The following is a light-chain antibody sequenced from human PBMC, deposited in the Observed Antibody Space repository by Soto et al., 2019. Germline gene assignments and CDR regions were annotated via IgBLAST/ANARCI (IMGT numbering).Light chain of an antibody. J-gene: IGKJ4*01. V-gene: IGKV3-20*01. CDR1: QSVSNNY. CDR3: QQSGSSPLT. CDR2: GAS. Sequence: EIVLTQSPGTLSLSPGERATLSCRASQSVSNNYLAWYQQKPGQAPRLLIYGASNRATGIPDRVSGSGSATDFTLTISRLEPEDFAVYFCQQSGSSPLTFGGGTKVDIK.